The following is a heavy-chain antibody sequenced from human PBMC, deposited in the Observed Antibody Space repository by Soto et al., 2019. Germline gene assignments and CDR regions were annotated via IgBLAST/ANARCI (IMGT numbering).Heavy chain of an antibody. CDR3: TRHSGLESSRYYSY. CDR2: IYPGNSDI. V-gene: IGHV5-51*01. CDR1: GYSFTNYW. J-gene: IGHJ4*02. Sequence: LGESLKISCKGSGYSFTNYWIGWVRQMPGKGLEWMGIIYPGNSDIRYNPSFQGQVTMSADRSISTAYLQWSSLKAWDTAMYHCTRHSGLESSRYYSYWGQGTPVTVSS. D-gene: IGHD3-22*01.